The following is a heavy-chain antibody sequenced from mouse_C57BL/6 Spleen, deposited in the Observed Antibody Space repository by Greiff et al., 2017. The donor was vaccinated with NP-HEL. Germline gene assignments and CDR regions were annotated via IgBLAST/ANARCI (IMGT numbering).Heavy chain of an antibody. V-gene: IGHV5-17*01. J-gene: IGHJ1*03. CDR3: ARSPYGSYWYFDV. Sequence: EVQVVESGGGLVKPGGSLKLSCAASGFTFSDYGMHWVRQAPEKGLEWVAYISSGSSTIYYADTVKGRFTISRDNAKNTLFLQMTSLRSEDTAMYYCARSPYGSYWYFDVWGTGTTVTVSS. D-gene: IGHD1-1*01. CDR1: GFTFSDYG. CDR2: ISSGSSTI.